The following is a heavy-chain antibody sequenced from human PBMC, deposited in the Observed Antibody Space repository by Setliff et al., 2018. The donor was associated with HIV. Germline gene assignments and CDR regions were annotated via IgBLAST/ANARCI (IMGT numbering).Heavy chain of an antibody. D-gene: IGHD3-16*01. V-gene: IGHV3-23*01. CDR3: AKYDWSEGSYPSDYLDS. J-gene: IGHJ4*02. CDR2: ISSTGDT. Sequence: GGSLRLSCAASGFTFIDYAMSWVRQAPGKGLEWVSTISSTGDTDYADSLKGRLTISRDNSKDTLNLQMNGLRAEDTAVYYCAKYDWSEGSYPSDYLDSWGQGTLVTVSS. CDR1: GFTFIDYA.